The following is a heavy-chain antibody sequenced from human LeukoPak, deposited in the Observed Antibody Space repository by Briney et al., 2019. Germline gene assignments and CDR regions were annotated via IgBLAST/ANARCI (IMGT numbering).Heavy chain of an antibody. CDR2: IIPIFGTA. V-gene: IGHV1-69*13. CDR3: ARGGSRVVTYGNFDY. Sequence: SVKVSCKASGGTFSSYAISWVRQAPGQGLEWMGGIIPIFGTANYAQKFQGRVTITADESTSTAYMELSSLRSEDTAVYYCARGGSRVVTYGNFDYWGQGTLVTVSS. D-gene: IGHD2-21*02. J-gene: IGHJ4*02. CDR1: GGTFSSYA.